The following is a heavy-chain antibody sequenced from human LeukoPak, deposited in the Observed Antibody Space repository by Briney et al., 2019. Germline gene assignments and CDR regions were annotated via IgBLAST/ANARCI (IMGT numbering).Heavy chain of an antibody. V-gene: IGHV3-30*02. CDR1: GFTFSSYG. CDR2: IRYDGSNK. J-gene: IGHJ3*02. D-gene: IGHD3-9*01. Sequence: GGSLRLSCAASGFTFSSYGMHWVRQAPGKGLEWVAFIRYDGSNKYYADSVKGRFTISRDNSKNTLYLQMNSLRAEDTAVYYCAKADFDPDAFDIWGQGTMVTVSS. CDR3: AKADFDPDAFDI.